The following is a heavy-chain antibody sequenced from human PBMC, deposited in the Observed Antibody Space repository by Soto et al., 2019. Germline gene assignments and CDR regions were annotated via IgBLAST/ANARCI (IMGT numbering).Heavy chain of an antibody. D-gene: IGHD6-13*01. V-gene: IGHV4-34*01. J-gene: IGHJ6*02. CDR1: GGSFSGYY. CDR2: INHSGST. CDR3: ARGKRGSSWYRGEEKYYYYGMDV. Sequence: ASETLSLTCAVYGGSFSGYYWSWIRQPPGKGLEWIGEINHSGSTNYNPSLKSRVTISVDTSKRQFSLKVRSVTAADTAVYYCARGKRGSSWYRGEEKYYYYGMDVWGQGTPVTVSS.